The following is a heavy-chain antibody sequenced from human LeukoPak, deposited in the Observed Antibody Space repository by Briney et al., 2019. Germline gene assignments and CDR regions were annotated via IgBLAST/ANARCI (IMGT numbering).Heavy chain of an antibody. Sequence: PGGSLRLSCAASGFTFSTYGMHWARQAPGKGLEWVTFIRYDGSNKYYADSVKGRFTISRDNSKNTLYLQMNSLRAEDTAVYYCVWFGDSRILYWGQGTLVTVSS. J-gene: IGHJ4*02. CDR1: GFTFSTYG. D-gene: IGHD3-10*01. CDR2: IRYDGSNK. V-gene: IGHV3-30*02. CDR3: VWFGDSRILY.